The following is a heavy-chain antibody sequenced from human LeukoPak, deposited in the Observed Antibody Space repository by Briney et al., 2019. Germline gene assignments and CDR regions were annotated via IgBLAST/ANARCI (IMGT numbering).Heavy chain of an antibody. J-gene: IGHJ4*02. D-gene: IGHD1-26*01. CDR1: GFTFSSYS. V-gene: IGHV3-21*01. CDR3: AKKRTYSGSYYPDY. Sequence: GGSLRLSCAASGFTFSSYSMNWVRQAPGKGLEWVSSISSSNSYIYYADSVKGRFTISRDNAKNSLYLQMNSLRAEDTAVYYCAKKRTYSGSYYPDYWGQGTLVTVSS. CDR2: ISSSNSYI.